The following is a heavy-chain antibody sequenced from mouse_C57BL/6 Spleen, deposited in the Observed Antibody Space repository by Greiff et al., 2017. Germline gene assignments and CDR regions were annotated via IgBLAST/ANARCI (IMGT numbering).Heavy chain of an antibody. V-gene: IGHV5-4*01. CDR3: AREGSTMITTGYYFDY. D-gene: IGHD2-4*01. CDR1: GFTFSSYA. J-gene: IGHJ2*01. CDR2: ISDGGSYT. Sequence: EVQLVESGGGLVKPGGSLKLSCAASGFTFSSYAMSWVRQTPEKRLEWVATISDGGSYTYYPDNVKGRFTISRDNAKNNLYLQMSHLKSEDTAMYYCAREGSTMITTGYYFDYWGQGTTLTVSS.